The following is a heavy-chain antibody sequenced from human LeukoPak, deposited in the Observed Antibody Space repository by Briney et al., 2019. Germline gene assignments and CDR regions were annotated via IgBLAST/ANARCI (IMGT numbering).Heavy chain of an antibody. CDR3: ARDQERTSSFDY. D-gene: IGHD1-14*01. J-gene: IGHJ4*02. CDR1: GYTFTGYY. CDR2: INPNSGGT. V-gene: IGHV1-2*02. Sequence: ASVKVSCKASGYTFTGYYMHWVQQAPGQGLAWMGWINPNSGGTNYAQKFQGRVTMTRDTSISTAYMELSRLRSDDTAVYYCARDQERTSSFDYWGQGTLVTVSS.